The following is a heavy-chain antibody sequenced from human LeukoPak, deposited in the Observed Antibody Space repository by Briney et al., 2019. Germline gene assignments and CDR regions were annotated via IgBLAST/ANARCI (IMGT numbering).Heavy chain of an antibody. CDR2: TLYRSKWYN. V-gene: IGHV6-1*01. J-gene: IGHJ4*02. D-gene: IGHD3-3*01. CDR3: ARETSFRYYDIWSGWDY. Sequence: SQTLSLTCAISGDSVSSNSAAWNWIRQSPSRGLEWLGRTLYRSKWYNDYAVSVKSRTTINPDTSKNQVSLQLNSVTPEDTAVYYCARETSFRYYDIWSGWDYWGQGTLVTVSS. CDR1: GDSVSSNSAA.